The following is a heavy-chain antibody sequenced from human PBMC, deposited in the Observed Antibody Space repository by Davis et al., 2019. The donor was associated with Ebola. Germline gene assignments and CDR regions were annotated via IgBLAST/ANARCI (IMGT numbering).Heavy chain of an antibody. D-gene: IGHD2-8*02. CDR1: GGSFSGYY. CDR3: ARRDIVLVVYA. CDR2: INHSGST. J-gene: IGHJ5*02. Sequence: PSETLSLTCAVYGGSFSGYYWSWIRQPPGKGLEWIGEINHSGSTNYNPSLKSRVTISVDTSKNQFSLKLSSVTAADTAVYYCARRDIVLVVYAWGQGTLVTVSS. V-gene: IGHV4-34*01.